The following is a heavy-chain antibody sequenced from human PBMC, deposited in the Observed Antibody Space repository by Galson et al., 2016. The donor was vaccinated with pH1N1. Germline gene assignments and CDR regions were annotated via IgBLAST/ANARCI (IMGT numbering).Heavy chain of an antibody. V-gene: IGHV1-69*01. J-gene: IGHJ6*02. D-gene: IGHD4-23*01. Sequence: EGTFTSSTITWVRHAPGHGLEWVGAIIPIFGTTTYALKFQGRVTLTADGSLHTAFMELSGLTSQDTAVYYCARAPTSVVTVYSPFDVWGQGTTVTVSS. CDR3: ARAPTSVVTVYSPFDV. CDR2: IIPIFGTT. CDR1: EGTFTSST.